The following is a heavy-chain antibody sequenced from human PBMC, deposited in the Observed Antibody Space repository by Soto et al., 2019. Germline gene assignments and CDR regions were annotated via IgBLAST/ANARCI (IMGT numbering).Heavy chain of an antibody. CDR1: GFTFSSYS. D-gene: IGHD6-13*01. V-gene: IGHV3-21*01. Sequence: PVGSLRLSCAASGFTFSSYSMNWVRRSPGKGLEWVSSISSSSSYIYYADSVKGRFTISRDNAKNSLYLQMNSLRAEDTAVYYCARVGRQLVWPYFDYWGQGTLVTVSS. CDR2: ISSSSSYI. CDR3: ARVGRQLVWPYFDY. J-gene: IGHJ4*02.